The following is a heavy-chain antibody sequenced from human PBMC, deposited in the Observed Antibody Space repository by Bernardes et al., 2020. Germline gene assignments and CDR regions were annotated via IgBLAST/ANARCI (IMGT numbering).Heavy chain of an antibody. CDR1: NGSLSGYY. V-gene: IGHV4-34*01. CDR3: ARSRSLWFSNILDS. D-gene: IGHD3-10*01. Sequence: SETLSLTCAVYNGSLSGYYWAWIRQPPGKGLEWIGEINQSGTAEYNPSLRSRVTIAIGTSKDHFSLRLNSVTAADAAVYFCARSRSLWFSNILDSWGQGTLVTVSA. CDR2: INQSGTA. J-gene: IGHJ4*02.